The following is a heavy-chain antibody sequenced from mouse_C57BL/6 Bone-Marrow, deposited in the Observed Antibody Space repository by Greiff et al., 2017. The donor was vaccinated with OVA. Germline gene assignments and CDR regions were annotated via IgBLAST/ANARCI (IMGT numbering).Heavy chain of an antibody. J-gene: IGHJ3*01. CDR2: IDPNSGGT. CDR3: AKSPYGVYYGSSYLAY. Sequence: VQLQQSGAELVKPGASVKLSCKASGYTFTSYWMHWVKQRPGRGLEWIGRIDPNSGGTKYNEKFKSKATLTVDKPSSTAYMQLSSLTSEDSAVYYCAKSPYGVYYGSSYLAYWGQGTLVTVSA. D-gene: IGHD1-1*01. V-gene: IGHV1-72*01. CDR1: GYTFTSYW.